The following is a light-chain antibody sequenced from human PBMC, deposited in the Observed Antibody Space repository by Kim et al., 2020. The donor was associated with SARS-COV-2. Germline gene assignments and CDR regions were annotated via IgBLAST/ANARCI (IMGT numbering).Light chain of an antibody. Sequence: PGKRATFPCRASQSVSSRYLAWYQQKPGQAPRLLIYGASSRATGIPDRFSGSGSGTDFTLTISRLEPEDFAVYYCQQYGSSPRITFGQGTRLEIK. CDR3: QQYGSSPRIT. CDR2: GAS. CDR1: QSVSSRY. J-gene: IGKJ5*01. V-gene: IGKV3-20*01.